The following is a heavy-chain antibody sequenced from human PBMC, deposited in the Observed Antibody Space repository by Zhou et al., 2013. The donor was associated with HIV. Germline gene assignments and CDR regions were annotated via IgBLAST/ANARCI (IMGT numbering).Heavy chain of an antibody. CDR1: GGTFSSYA. Sequence: QVQLVQSGAEVKKPGSSVKVSCKASGGTFSSYAISWVRQAPGQGLEWMGGIIPIFGTANYAQKFQGRVTITTDESTSTAYMELSSLRSEDTAVYYCARLYYDFWSGYPNWFDPWGQGTLVTVSS. V-gene: IGHV1-69*05. CDR3: ARLYYDFWSGYPNWFDP. D-gene: IGHD3-3*01. CDR2: IIPIFGTA. J-gene: IGHJ5*02.